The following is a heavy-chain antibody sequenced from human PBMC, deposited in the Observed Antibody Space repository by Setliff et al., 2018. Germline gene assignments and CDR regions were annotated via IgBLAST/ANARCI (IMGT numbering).Heavy chain of an antibody. CDR3: ARDNGDYGRTSFDY. V-gene: IGHV7-4-1*01. D-gene: IGHD4-17*01. CDR1: GYTFSSYA. CDR2: INTENGNP. J-gene: IGHJ4*02. Sequence: ASVKVSCKASGYTFSSYAMNWVRQAPGQGLEWLGWINTENGNPTYAQDSRGRFVFSLDTTVNTAFLQIRTLKAEDTAVYYCARDNGDYGRTSFDYWGQGALVTVSS.